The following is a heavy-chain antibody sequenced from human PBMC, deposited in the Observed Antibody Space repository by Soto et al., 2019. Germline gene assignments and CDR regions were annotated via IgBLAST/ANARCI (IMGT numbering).Heavy chain of an antibody. CDR3: ARVRTGLCSGGSCYFLVADYYYYGMDV. V-gene: IGHV4-30-4*01. J-gene: IGHJ6*02. CDR2: IYYSGST. D-gene: IGHD2-15*01. CDR1: GGSISSGDYY. Sequence: SETLSLTCTVSGGSISSGDYYWSWIRQPPGKGLEWIGYIYYSGSTYYNPSLKSRVTISVDTSKNQFSLKLSSVTAADTAVYYCARVRTGLCSGGSCYFLVADYYYYGMDVWGQGTTVTVSS.